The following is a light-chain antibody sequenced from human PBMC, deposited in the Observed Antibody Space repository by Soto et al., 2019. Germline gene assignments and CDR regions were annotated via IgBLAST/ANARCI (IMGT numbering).Light chain of an antibody. CDR3: QQYNNCPPFT. V-gene: IGKV3-15*01. J-gene: IGKJ2*01. CDR2: GAS. Sequence: EIVMTQSPAPLSVSPGERATLSCRSSQSVSSNLAWYQQKPGQAPRLLIYGASTRAPGMPARFSGSGSGTKFIHTNSSLQDEDFAVYYCQQYNNCPPFTFGQGTTLEIK. CDR1: QSVSSN.